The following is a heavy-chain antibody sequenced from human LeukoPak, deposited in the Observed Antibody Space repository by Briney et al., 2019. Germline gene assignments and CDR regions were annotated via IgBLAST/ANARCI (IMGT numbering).Heavy chain of an antibody. CDR2: IYTSGST. J-gene: IGHJ5*02. CDR1: GGSISSGSYY. Sequence: SETLSLTCTVSGGSISSGSYYWSWIRQPAGKGLEWIGRIYTSGSTNYNPSLKSRVTISLDTSKIQFSLNLSSVTAADTAVYYCARGRYRFDPWGQGAQVTVSS. V-gene: IGHV4-61*02. CDR3: ARGRYRFDP. D-gene: IGHD3-16*02.